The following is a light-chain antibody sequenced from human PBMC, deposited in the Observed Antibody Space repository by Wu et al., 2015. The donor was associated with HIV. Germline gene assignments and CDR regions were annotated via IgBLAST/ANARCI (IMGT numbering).Light chain of an antibody. CDR2: GAS. J-gene: IGKJ1*01. CDR1: QSVSSNY. Sequence: EIVLTQSPGTLSLSPGERATLSCRASQSVSSNYLAWYQQKPGQAPRLLIYGASNRATGISDRFSGSWSGTDFTLTISRLEAEDFAVYHCQQYGTTPWTFGQGTKVEIK. CDR3: QQYGTTPWT. V-gene: IGKV3-20*01.